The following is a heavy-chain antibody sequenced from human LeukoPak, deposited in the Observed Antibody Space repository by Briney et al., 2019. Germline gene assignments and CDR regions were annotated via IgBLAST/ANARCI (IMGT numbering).Heavy chain of an antibody. V-gene: IGHV3-30*02. Sequence: PGGSLRLSCAASGFTFSSYGMHWVRQAPGKGLEWVAFIRYDGSNKYYADSVKGRFTISRGNSKNTLYLQMNSLRVEDTAVYYCAKDRIVATGYYYYMDVWGKGTTVTVSS. CDR2: IRYDGSNK. D-gene: IGHD5-12*01. CDR3: AKDRIVATGYYYYMDV. J-gene: IGHJ6*03. CDR1: GFTFSSYG.